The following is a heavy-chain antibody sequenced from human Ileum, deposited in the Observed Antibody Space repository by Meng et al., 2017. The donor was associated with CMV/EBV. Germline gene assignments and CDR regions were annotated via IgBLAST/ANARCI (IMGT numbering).Heavy chain of an antibody. J-gene: IGHJ2*01. Sequence: WAASGFSFSDHYMDWVRQAPGKGLQWIGRIRNRANSDTTEYAAPVEGRFTISRDDSNNLLYLQMSSLKREDTAVYYCVRQGWYWYFDLWGRGTLVTVSS. CDR1: GFSFSDHY. CDR3: VRQGWYWYFDL. D-gene: IGHD2-15*01. CDR2: IRNRANSDTT. V-gene: IGHV3-72*01.